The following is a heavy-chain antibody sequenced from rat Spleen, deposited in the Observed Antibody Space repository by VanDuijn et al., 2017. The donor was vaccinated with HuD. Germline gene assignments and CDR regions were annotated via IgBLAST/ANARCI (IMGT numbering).Heavy chain of an antibody. CDR1: GFTFSNYG. Sequence: EVQLVESGGGLVQPGRSLKLSCAASGFTFSNYGMAWVRQAPTKGLEWVATISYDGSSTYYRDSVKGRFTISRDDAKRTLYLQMDSLRSEDTATYYCTTGIQPRHWGQGVMVTVSS. CDR3: TTGIQPRH. J-gene: IGHJ2*01. D-gene: IGHD1-5*01. V-gene: IGHV5-29*01. CDR2: ISYDGSST.